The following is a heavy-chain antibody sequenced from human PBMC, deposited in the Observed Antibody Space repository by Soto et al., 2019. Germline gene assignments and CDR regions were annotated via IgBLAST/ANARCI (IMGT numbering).Heavy chain of an antibody. CDR2: VYHTGST. CDR1: GASITTYY. D-gene: IGHD6-19*01. CDR3: ARRLFGSGWTLDS. J-gene: IGHJ4*02. V-gene: IGHV4-59*13. Sequence: SSETLSLTCDVSGASITTYYWSWIRQAPGKGLEWIGNVYHTGSTDYNSSLRSRVTISVDTSKNQFSLNMNSVTAADTAVYYCARRLFGSGWTLDSWGQGALVTV.